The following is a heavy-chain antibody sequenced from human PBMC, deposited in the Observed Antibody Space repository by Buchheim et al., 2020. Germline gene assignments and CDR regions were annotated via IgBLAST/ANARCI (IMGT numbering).Heavy chain of an antibody. CDR3: GNWIEGRPR. V-gene: IGHV3-72*01. Sequence: EVQLVESGGGLVQPGGSLRLSCAASGFTFSDHYMDWVRQAPGKGLEWVGQTKDKTTKYAPEYAASVKGRFTILRDDSKKSLYLLMNSLKAEDTAVYYCGNWIEGRPRWGQGT. CDR2: TKDKTTKYAP. CDR1: GFTFSDHY. J-gene: IGHJ4*02. D-gene: IGHD1-1*01.